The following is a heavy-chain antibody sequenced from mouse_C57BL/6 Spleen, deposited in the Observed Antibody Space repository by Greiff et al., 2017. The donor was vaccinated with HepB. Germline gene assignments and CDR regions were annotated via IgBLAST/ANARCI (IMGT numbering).Heavy chain of an antibody. CDR1: GYAFSSYW. V-gene: IGHV1-80*01. Sequence: VKLQESGAELVKPGASVKISCKASGYAFSSYWMNWVKQRPGKGLEWIGQIYPGDGDTNYNGKFKGKATLTADKSSSTAYMQLSSLTSEDSAVYFCARRETAQATGWFAYWGQGTLVTVSA. CDR2: IYPGDGDT. D-gene: IGHD3-2*02. CDR3: ARRETAQATGWFAY. J-gene: IGHJ3*01.